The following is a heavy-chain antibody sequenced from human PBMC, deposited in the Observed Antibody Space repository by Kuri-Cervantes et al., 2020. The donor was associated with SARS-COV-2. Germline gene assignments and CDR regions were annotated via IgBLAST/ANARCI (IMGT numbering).Heavy chain of an antibody. J-gene: IGHJ4*02. CDR1: GGSISSGDYY. CDR3: ARDEVSGYSGYTEGYFDY. V-gene: IGHV4-30-4*08. CDR2: IYYSGST. D-gene: IGHD5-12*01. Sequence: SETLSLTCTVSGGSISSGDYYWSWIRQPPGKGLEWIGYIYYSGSTYYNPSLKSRVTISVDTSKNQFSLKLSSVTAADTAVYYCARDEVSGYSGYTEGYFDYWGQGTLVTVSS.